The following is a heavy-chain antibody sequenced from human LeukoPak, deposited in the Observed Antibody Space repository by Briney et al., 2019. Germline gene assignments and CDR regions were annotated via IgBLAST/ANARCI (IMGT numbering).Heavy chain of an antibody. V-gene: IGHV4-4*07. CDR3: ARLRIAAEEGYYYGMDV. CDR2: IYTSGST. CDR1: GGSISSYY. J-gene: IGHJ6*02. D-gene: IGHD6-13*01. Sequence: SETLSLTCTVSGGSISSYYWSWIRQPAGKGLEWIGRIYTSGSTNYNPSLKSRVTMSVDTSKNQFSLKLSSVTAADTAVYYCARLRIAAEEGYYYGMDVWGQGTTVTVSS.